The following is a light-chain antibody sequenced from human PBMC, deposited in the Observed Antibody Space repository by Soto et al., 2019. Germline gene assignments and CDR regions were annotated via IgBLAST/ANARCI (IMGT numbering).Light chain of an antibody. Sequence: QSALTQPASVSGAPGQSITISCTGNSREIGGYKYVSWYQKHPGKAPKLMIYDVNNRPSGVSNRFSGSKSGNTASLTISGLQAEDEADYYCSSYRSSSSYVFGTGTQLTV. CDR1: SREIGGYKY. CDR2: DVN. CDR3: SSYRSSSSYV. J-gene: IGLJ1*01. V-gene: IGLV2-14*01.